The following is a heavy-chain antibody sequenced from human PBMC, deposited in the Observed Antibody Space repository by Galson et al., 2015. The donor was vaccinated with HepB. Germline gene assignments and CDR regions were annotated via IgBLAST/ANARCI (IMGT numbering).Heavy chain of an antibody. J-gene: IGHJ6*04. Sequence: SLRLSCAASGFTFSNAWMNWVRQAPGKGLEWVGRIKSKTDGGTTDYAAPVKGRFTISRDDSKNTLYLQMNSLKTEDTAVYYCTTVYYDILTGYSSDVWGKGTTVTVSS. CDR2: IKSKTDGGTT. V-gene: IGHV3-15*07. CDR3: TTVYYDILTGYSSDV. CDR1: GFTFSNAW. D-gene: IGHD3-9*01.